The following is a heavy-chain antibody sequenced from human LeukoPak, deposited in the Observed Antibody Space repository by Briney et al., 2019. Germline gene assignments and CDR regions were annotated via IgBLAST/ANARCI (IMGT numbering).Heavy chain of an antibody. D-gene: IGHD1-26*01. CDR2: IYTSGST. CDR1: GGSISSGSYY. V-gene: IGHV4-61*02. Sequence: SQTLSLTCTVSGGSISSGSYYWSWIRQPAGKGLEWIGRIYTSGSTNYNPSLKSRVTISVDTSKNQFSLKLSSVTAADTAVYYCARGKGYWEPFDYWGQGTLVTVSS. J-gene: IGHJ4*02. CDR3: ARGKGYWEPFDY.